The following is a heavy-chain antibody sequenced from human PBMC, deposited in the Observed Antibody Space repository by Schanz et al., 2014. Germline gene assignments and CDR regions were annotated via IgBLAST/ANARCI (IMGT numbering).Heavy chain of an antibody. J-gene: IGHJ4*02. CDR1: GDTFSKYN. V-gene: IGHV1-69*02. Sequence: QVQLVQSGPEVKKPGSSVKVSCQAFGDTFSKYNIMWVRQVPGQGLEWLGRIMPLRGIGNNAWKFQDRLTITADKSMNITYMELSSLGTEDTAVYYCAKHVRSLTGNDYWGQGTLVTVSS. CDR2: IMPLRGIG. CDR3: AKHVRSLTGNDY. D-gene: IGHD3-9*01.